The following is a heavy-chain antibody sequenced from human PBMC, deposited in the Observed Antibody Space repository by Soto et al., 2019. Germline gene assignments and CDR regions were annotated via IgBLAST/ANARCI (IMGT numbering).Heavy chain of an antibody. CDR3: ARSPPVYKVAGTVLYGMDV. D-gene: IGHD6-19*01. J-gene: IGHJ6*02. CDR2: IYSGGST. Sequence: GGSLRLSCAASGFTVSSNYMSWVRQAPGKGLEWVSVIYSGGSTNYADSVKGRFTISRDNSKNTLYLQMNSLRAEDTAVYYCARSPPVYKVAGTVLYGMDVWGQGTTVTVSS. V-gene: IGHV3-53*01. CDR1: GFTVSSNY.